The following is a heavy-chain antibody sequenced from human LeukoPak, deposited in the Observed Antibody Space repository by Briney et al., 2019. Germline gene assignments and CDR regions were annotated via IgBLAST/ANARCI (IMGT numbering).Heavy chain of an antibody. CDR3: ARDIQLST. D-gene: IGHD5-24*01. CDR1: GFMFRDAA. V-gene: IGHV3-23*01. CDR2: IASSGLNT. Sequence: GGSLRLSCAASGFMFRDAAMTWVRQAPGKGLEWVSLIASSGLNTYYADSVRGRFTISRDNSKNTLSLQMNSLRVEDTAIYYCARDIQLSTWGLGTLVTVRS. J-gene: IGHJ3*01.